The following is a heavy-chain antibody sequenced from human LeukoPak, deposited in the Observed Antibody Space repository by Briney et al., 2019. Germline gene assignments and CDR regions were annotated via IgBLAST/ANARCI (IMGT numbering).Heavy chain of an antibody. Sequence: SETLSLTCTVSGGSISSSSYYWGWIRQPPGEGLEWIGSIYYSGSTYYNPSLKSRVTISVDSSKDQFSLKLGSVTAADTAVYYCARSISGDPLFDPWGQGTLVTVSS. CDR1: GGSISSSSYY. CDR2: IYYSGST. J-gene: IGHJ5*02. V-gene: IGHV4-39*07. D-gene: IGHD7-27*01. CDR3: ARSISGDPLFDP.